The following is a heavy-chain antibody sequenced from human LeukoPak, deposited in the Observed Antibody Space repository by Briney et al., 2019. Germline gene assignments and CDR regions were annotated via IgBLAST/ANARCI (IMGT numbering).Heavy chain of an antibody. D-gene: IGHD5-24*01. Sequence: GGSLRLSCAASGFTFSNYAMSWVRQAPGKGLEWVSSTDTYFADSVKGRFTISRDNSKNALFLQMNSLRAEDTAIYYCAKLGRGYNWCYFDFWGQGTLVTVSS. J-gene: IGHJ4*02. CDR2: TDT. V-gene: IGHV3-23*05. CDR3: AKLGRGYNWCYFDF. CDR1: GFTFSNYA.